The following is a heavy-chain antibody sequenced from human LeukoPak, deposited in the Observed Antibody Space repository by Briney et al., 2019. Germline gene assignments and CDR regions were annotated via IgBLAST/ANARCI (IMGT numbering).Heavy chain of an antibody. Sequence: ASVKVSCKASGYTFTSYYMHWVRQAPGQGLEWMGIINPSGGSTSYAQKFQGRVTMTRDTSTSTVYMELSSLRSEDAAVYYCARTTVTTFWFDPWGQGTLVTVSS. CDR3: ARTTVTTFWFDP. D-gene: IGHD4-17*01. CDR2: INPSGGST. V-gene: IGHV1-46*01. CDR1: GYTFTSYY. J-gene: IGHJ5*02.